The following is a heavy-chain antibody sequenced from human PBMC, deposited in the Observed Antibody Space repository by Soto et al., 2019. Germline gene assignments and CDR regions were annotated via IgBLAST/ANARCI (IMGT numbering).Heavy chain of an antibody. CDR1: EFTFSSYS. D-gene: IGHD4-4*01. J-gene: IGHJ4*02. CDR3: ARGSLQFGNFFDY. CDR2: ISSGSTYT. V-gene: IGHV3-21*01. Sequence: EVQLVESGGGLVKPGGSLRLSCAASEFTFSSYSMNWVRQAPGKGLEWVSSISSGSTYTYYADSMKGRFTITRDNAKDSLYLQMTSLRVDDTAVYYCARGSLQFGNFFDYWGQGTLVTVSS.